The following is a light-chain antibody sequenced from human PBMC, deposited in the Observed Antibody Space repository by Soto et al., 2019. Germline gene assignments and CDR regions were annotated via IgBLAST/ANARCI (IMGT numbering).Light chain of an antibody. Sequence: EIVLTQSPGPLSLSPGERATLSCRASQSVSSSYLAWYQQKPGQAPRLLIYGASSRATGIPDRFSGSGSRTDFTLTISRLEPEDFAVNYCQQDGSSPLTFGGGTKVEIK. CDR3: QQDGSSPLT. V-gene: IGKV3-20*01. CDR1: QSVSSSY. J-gene: IGKJ4*01. CDR2: GAS.